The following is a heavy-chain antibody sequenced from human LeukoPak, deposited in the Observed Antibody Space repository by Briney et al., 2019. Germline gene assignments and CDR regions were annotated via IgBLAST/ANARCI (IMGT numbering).Heavy chain of an antibody. CDR3: ARRRRGSSGSVY. D-gene: IGHD6-19*01. Sequence: SETLSLTCTVSGGSISSSSYYWGWIRQPPWKGLEWIGSIYYSGSTYYNPSLKSRVTISVDTSKNQFSLKLSSVTAADTAVYYCARRRRGSSGSVYWGQGTLVTVSS. J-gene: IGHJ4*02. CDR2: IYYSGST. CDR1: GGSISSSSYY. V-gene: IGHV4-39*01.